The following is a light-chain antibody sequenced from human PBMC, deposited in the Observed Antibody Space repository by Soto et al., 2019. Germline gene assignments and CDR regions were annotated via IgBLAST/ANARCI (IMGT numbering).Light chain of an antibody. CDR3: SSFTTSSTLI. Sequence: QSVLTHPASVSGSPGQSITISCTGSSSDVGAYDFVSWYQQHPGKVPRLMIYEVTNRASGVSNRLSGSKSGNTASRTISGLQAEDEADYYCSSFTTSSTLIFGVGTKLTVL. V-gene: IGLV2-14*03. J-gene: IGLJ2*01. CDR2: EVT. CDR1: SSDVGAYDF.